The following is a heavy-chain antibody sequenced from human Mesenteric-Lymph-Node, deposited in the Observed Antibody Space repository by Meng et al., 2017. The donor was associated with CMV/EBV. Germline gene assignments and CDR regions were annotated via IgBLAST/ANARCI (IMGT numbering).Heavy chain of an antibody. CDR1: GYTFTSYG. CDR2: ISAFNGNT. V-gene: IGHV1-18*01. J-gene: IGHJ4*02. Sequence: ASVKVSCKASGYTFTSYGISWVRQAPGQGLEWMGWISAFNGNTHYAQKLQGRVTMTTDTSTTTAYLELRSLRSADTAVYYCARGAGYSSAYGDNSGSDYWGQGTLVTVSS. CDR3: ARGAGYSSAYGDNSGSDY. D-gene: IGHD4/OR15-4a*01.